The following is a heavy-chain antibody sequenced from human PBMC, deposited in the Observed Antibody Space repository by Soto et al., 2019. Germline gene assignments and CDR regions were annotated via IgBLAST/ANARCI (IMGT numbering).Heavy chain of an antibody. CDR3: ARSNWYSEY. D-gene: IGHD7-27*01. CDR1: GGSISNHY. CDR2: IYYNGNT. Sequence: SETLSLTCTVSGGSISNHYWSWIRQPPGKGLEWIGYIYYNGNTNYIPSLKSRVTMSVDTSKNQFPLKLSSVTAADTAVYYCARSNWYSEYWGQGTLVTVSS. J-gene: IGHJ4*02. V-gene: IGHV4-59*11.